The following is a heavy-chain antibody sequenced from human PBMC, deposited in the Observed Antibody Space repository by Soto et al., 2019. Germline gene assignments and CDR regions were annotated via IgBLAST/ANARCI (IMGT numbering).Heavy chain of an antibody. CDR3: AKHSHHGRFS. V-gene: IGHV4-39*01. D-gene: IGHD1-26*01. CDR2: VDYAGRA. Sequence: QLQLQESGPRLVKPSETLSLTCSVSDDSICTSNYYWAWVRQPPEMGPEWIGSVDYAGRAYYNPSLKTRVTISADTSENHFSLHLSSMTAADTSMYYCAKHSHHGRFSWGQGTLVTVSS. J-gene: IGHJ5*02. CDR1: DDSICTSNYY.